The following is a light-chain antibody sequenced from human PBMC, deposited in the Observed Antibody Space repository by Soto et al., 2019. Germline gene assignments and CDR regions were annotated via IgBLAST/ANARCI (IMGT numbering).Light chain of an antibody. CDR1: QSISGY. Sequence: DIQMTQSPSSLSASLGDRVTITCRPSQSISGYLNWYQQKPGKAPKLLIYAASSLQSGVPSRFSGSGSGTDFTLTISSLQPEDFATYYCQQSYSTPPVTFGQGTRLEIK. CDR2: AAS. V-gene: IGKV1-39*01. CDR3: QQSYSTPPVT. J-gene: IGKJ5*01.